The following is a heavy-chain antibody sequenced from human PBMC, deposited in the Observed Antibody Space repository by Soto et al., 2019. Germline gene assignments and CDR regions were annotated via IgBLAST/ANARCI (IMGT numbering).Heavy chain of an antibody. CDR2: IIPILGIA. V-gene: IGHV1-69*02. D-gene: IGHD3-10*01. Sequence: QVQLVQSGAEVKKPGSSVKVSCKASGGTFSSYTISWVRQAPGQGLEWMGRIIPILGIANYAQKFQGRVTITADKSPSTAYMELSSLRSEDTAVNYCARATGGGFDPWGQGTLVTVSS. CDR3: ARATGGGFDP. J-gene: IGHJ5*02. CDR1: GGTFSSYT.